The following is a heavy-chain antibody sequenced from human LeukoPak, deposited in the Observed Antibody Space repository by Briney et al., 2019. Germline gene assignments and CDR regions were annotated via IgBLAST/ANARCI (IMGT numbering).Heavy chain of an antibody. J-gene: IGHJ4*02. CDR3: AKDFGLAAAGTDY. V-gene: IGHV3-23*01. D-gene: IGHD6-13*01. CDR1: GFTFSSYA. Sequence: GGSLRLSCAASGFTFSSYAMSWVRQAPGKGLEWVSVISGSGGRTYYADPVKGRFTISRDNSKNTLYLQMNSLRAEDTAVYYCAKDFGLAAAGTDYWGQGTLVTVSS. CDR2: ISGSGGRT.